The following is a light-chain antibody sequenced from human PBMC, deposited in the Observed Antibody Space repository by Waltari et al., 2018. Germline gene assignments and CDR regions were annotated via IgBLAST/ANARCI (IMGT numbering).Light chain of an antibody. CDR2: GAS. V-gene: IGKV3-15*01. CDR3: QQYNNWWT. Sequence: EIVMTQSPATLSVSPGERATLSCRASQSVSSSLAWYQQKPGQAPRLLVYGASTRATGIPAMFSGSSSGTVFTLTISSLHSEDFAFYYCQQYNNWWTFGQGTKVEI. J-gene: IGKJ1*01. CDR1: QSVSSS.